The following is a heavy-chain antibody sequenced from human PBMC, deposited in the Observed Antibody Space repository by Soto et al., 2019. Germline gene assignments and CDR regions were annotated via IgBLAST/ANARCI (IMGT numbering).Heavy chain of an antibody. V-gene: IGHV3-7*04. CDR1: GFTFSSHW. J-gene: IGHJ5*02. CDR2: IKSDGSEK. Sequence: TGGSLRLSCAASGFTFSSHWMSWFRRAPGKGLEWVANIKSDGSEKYYADSVKGRFTVSRDNAQNSVFLQMNSLRAEDTAVYYCTRVHMVAVPAASPWFDPWGQGTRVTVSS. D-gene: IGHD2-2*01. CDR3: TRVHMVAVPAASPWFDP.